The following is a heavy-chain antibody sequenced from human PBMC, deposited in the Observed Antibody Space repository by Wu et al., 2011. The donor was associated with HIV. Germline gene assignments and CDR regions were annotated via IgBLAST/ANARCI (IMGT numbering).Heavy chain of an antibody. Sequence: VQLVQSGAEVKKPGESLKISCKASGYTFATYWVGWVRQMPGKGLEWMGIINPGDSNTRYSPSFQGQVTISADKSISTAYLQWSSLKASDTAMYYCARQRISNRWSVYYMDVWGKGPRSPSP. J-gene: IGHJ6*03. CDR1: GYTFATYW. D-gene: IGHD6-13*01. V-gene: IGHV5-51*01. CDR3: ARQRISNRWSVYYMDV. CDR2: INPGDSNT.